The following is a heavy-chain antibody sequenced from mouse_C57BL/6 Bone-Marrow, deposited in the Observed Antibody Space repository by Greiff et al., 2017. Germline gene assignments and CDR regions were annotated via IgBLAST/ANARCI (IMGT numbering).Heavy chain of an antibody. CDR2: IHPNSGST. Sequence: QVQLQQPGAELVKPGASVKLSCKASGYTFTSYWMHWVKQRPGQGLEWIGMIHPNSGSTNYNEKFKSKATLTADKSSSTAYMQLSSLTYEDSAVYYCARGSSNYSWFAYWGQGTLVTVSA. J-gene: IGHJ3*01. D-gene: IGHD2-5*01. CDR3: ARGSSNYSWFAY. CDR1: GYTFTSYW. V-gene: IGHV1-64*01.